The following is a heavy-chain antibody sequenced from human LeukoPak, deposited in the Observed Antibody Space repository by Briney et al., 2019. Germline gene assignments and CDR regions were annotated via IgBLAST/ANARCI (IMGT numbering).Heavy chain of an antibody. V-gene: IGHV3-23*01. CDR2: ISGSGDTT. CDR3: AKDCQFDP. Sequence: GGSLRLSCAASGFTFSSYAMSWVRQAPGKGLEWVSAISGSGDTTYYADTVKGRFTISRDNSRNILYLQMNTLRADDTALYHCAKDCQFDPWGQGTLLTVSS. J-gene: IGHJ5*02. CDR1: GFTFSSYA.